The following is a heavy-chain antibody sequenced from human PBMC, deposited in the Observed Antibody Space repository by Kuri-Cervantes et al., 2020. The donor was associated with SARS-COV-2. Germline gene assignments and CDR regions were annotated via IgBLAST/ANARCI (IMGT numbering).Heavy chain of an antibody. CDR2: IYHSGNT. CDR3: ARGRRTFYIRGWLGWFDP. V-gene: IGHV4-4*02. Sequence: SETLSLTCAVSGGSISSNNWWSWFRQPPGKGREWIVEIYHSGNTNYNPALKSRFTMSVDTSTNQFSLQLNSVTAADTAVYYCARGRRTFYIRGWLGWFDPWGQGTLVTVSS. CDR1: GGSISSNNW. D-gene: IGHD6-19*01. J-gene: IGHJ5*02.